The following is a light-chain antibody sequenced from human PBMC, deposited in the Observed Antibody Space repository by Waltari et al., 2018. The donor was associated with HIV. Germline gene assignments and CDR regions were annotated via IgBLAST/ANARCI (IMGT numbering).Light chain of an antibody. Sequence: SSELTQDPAVSVALGQPVKIACLGDSLRKYYASWYRLRPGQAPHLLVYGKNSRPSGIPDRFSASSSGNRAFLTITGARAEDEADYYCACWDRSGDYILFGGGTSLTGL. J-gene: IGLJ2*01. CDR1: SLRKYY. V-gene: IGLV3-19*01. CDR3: ACWDRSGDYIL. CDR2: GKN.